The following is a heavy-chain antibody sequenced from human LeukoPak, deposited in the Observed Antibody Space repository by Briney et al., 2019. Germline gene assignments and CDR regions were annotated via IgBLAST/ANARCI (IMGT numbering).Heavy chain of an antibody. D-gene: IGHD3-9*01. CDR2: IYYSGST. Sequence: SETLSLTCTVSGGSISSSSYYWGWIRQPPGKGLEWIGSIYYSGSTHYNPSLKSRVTISVDTSKNQFSLKLSSVTAADTAVYYCARHPRLGYDILTGWNYYYMDVWGKGTTVTISS. J-gene: IGHJ6*03. V-gene: IGHV4-39*01. CDR3: ARHPRLGYDILTGWNYYYMDV. CDR1: GGSISSSSYY.